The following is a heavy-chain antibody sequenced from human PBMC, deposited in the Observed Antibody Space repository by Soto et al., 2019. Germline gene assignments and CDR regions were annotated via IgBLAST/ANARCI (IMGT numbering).Heavy chain of an antibody. Sequence: TLSLPFVISWDFILSKTAAWNWVRQSPSRGLEWLGRTYYRSTWFNDYAVSVRSRISINSDTSKNQFSLQLNSVTPEDTAVYYCTGGTYYYYGMDVWGQGTTVTVSS. CDR3: TGGTYYYYGMDV. V-gene: IGHV6-1*01. CDR2: TYYRSTWFN. J-gene: IGHJ6*02. D-gene: IGHD2-8*02. CDR1: WDFILSKTAA.